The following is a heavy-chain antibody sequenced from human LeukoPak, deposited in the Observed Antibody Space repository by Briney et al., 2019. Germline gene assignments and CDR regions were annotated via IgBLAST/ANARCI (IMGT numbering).Heavy chain of an antibody. CDR2: IRYDGSNQ. D-gene: IGHD5-18*01. V-gene: IGHV3-30*02. J-gene: IGHJ4*02. CDR1: GFTFSSYG. CDR3: AEWIQPWSPFGW. Sequence: GESLRLSCAASGFTFSSYGMHWVRQAPGKGLEWVAFIRYDGSNQYYADSVKGRFTISRDNSKNALYLQMNSLRTEDTAVYYCAEWIQPWSPFGWWGQGTLVTVSS.